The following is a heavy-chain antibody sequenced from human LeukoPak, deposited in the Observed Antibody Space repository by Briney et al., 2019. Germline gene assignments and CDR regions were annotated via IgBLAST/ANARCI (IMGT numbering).Heavy chain of an antibody. Sequence: SVKVSCKASGDTFSKNAIDRGRQAPGQGLEWMGGILLKVGTTQYSGKFQDRVTITADASTTTAYMELSRLTSEDTAMYYCASSQSSSWYMMSLAPWGQGTLVIVSS. CDR1: GDTFSKNA. V-gene: IGHV1-69*13. CDR3: ASSQSSSWYMMSLAP. CDR2: ILLKVGTT. J-gene: IGHJ5*02. D-gene: IGHD6-13*01.